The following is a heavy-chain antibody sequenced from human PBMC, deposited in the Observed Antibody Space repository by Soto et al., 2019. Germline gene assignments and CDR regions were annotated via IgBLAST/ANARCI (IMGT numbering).Heavy chain of an antibody. J-gene: IGHJ5*02. CDR2: INAGNGNT. V-gene: IGHV1-3*01. D-gene: IGHD4-4*01. Sequence: GASVKVSCKASGYTFTSYAMHWVRQAPGQRLEWMGWINAGNGNTKYSQKFQGRVTITRDTSASTAYMELSSLRSEDTAVYYCARDLPELPYRWFDPWGQGTLVTVYS. CDR1: GYTFTSYA. CDR3: ARDLPELPYRWFDP.